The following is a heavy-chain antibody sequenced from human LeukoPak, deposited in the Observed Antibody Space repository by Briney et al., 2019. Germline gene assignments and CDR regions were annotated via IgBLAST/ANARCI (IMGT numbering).Heavy chain of an antibody. Sequence: PGGSLRLSCAASGFTLSSHGMSWVRQAPGKGLEWVANIKQDGSEQYYADSVRGRFTISRDNAKNTLYLQMNSLTAEDTAIYYCARESAGGPDYWGQGTLVTVSS. CDR1: GFTLSSHG. CDR2: IKQDGSEQ. D-gene: IGHD6-19*01. J-gene: IGHJ4*02. CDR3: ARESAGGPDY. V-gene: IGHV3-7*05.